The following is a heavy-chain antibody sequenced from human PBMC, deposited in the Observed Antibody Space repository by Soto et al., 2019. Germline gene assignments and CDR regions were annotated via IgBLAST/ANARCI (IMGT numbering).Heavy chain of an antibody. J-gene: IGHJ2*01. D-gene: IGHD2-21*01. V-gene: IGHV3-23*01. CDR2: ISGSGDST. Sequence: EVQLFESGGGLVQPGGSLRISCSASGLTFSSYAMSLVRKAPGKGLEWVSGISGSGDSTYYADSVKVRGAINRDNSKNTKYVQMSGMRADGKAVYYCVKIPRGSLTPRYFDLWGSGTLVTVYS. CDR3: VKIPRGSLTPRYFDL. CDR1: GLTFSSYA.